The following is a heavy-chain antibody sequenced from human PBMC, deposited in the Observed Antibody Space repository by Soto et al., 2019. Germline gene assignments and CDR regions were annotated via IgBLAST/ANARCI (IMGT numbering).Heavy chain of an antibody. CDR2: IVPIFGTT. CDR1: GGTFSNYP. D-gene: IGHD1-1*01. V-gene: IGHV1-69*13. J-gene: IGHJ4*02. CDR3: ARPRTVATTKGYDF. Sequence: GASVKVSCKASGGTFSNYPIAWVRQAPGQGLEWVGAIVPIFGTTNYAQNFQGRVTLTADESASTAYMELSSLTSADTALCYCARPRTVATTKGYDFWGQGTQVTVSS.